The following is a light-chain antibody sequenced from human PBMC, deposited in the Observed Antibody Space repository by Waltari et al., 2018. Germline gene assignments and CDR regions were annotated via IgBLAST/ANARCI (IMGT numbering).Light chain of an antibody. V-gene: IGKV3-15*01. J-gene: IGKJ1*01. CDR3: QQYHNWPRGM. CDR2: GAS. Sequence: EIVMTQSPVTLSVSPGERVTLSCRASQSIGSHLAWYQQKPGQPPRLLIYGASTRASGIPARFSGSGSETDFTLTISSLQSEDYALYYCQQYHNWPRGMFGQGTKVEFK. CDR1: QSIGSH.